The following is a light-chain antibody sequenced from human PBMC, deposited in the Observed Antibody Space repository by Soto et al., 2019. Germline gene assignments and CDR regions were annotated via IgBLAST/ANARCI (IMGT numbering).Light chain of an antibody. CDR3: QHLYSFPLT. CDR2: AAS. Sequence: DIPLTQSPSFLSASVGDRVTITCRASQGISTYLAWYQQKPGKAPNLLVYAASTLQSGVPSRFSGSGSGTEFTLTISSLRPEDFATYYCQHLYSFPLTFGGGTKVEIK. J-gene: IGKJ4*01. CDR1: QGISTY. V-gene: IGKV1-9*01.